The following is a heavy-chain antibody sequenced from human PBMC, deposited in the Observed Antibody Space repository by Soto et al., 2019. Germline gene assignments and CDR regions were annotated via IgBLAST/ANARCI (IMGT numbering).Heavy chain of an antibody. CDR1: GFTFSSYS. V-gene: IGHV3-21*01. J-gene: IGHJ4*02. Sequence: GSLRLSCAASGFTFSSYSMNWVRQAPGKGLEWVSSISSSSSYIYYADSVKGRFTISRDNAKNSLYLQMNSLRAEDTAVYYCARDRYYDILTGYYIPFDYWGQGTLVTVSS. D-gene: IGHD3-9*01. CDR2: ISSSSSYI. CDR3: ARDRYYDILTGYYIPFDY.